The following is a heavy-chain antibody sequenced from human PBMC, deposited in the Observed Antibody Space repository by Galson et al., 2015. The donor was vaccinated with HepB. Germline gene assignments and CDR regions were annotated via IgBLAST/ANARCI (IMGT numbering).Heavy chain of an antibody. Sequence: QSGAEVKKPGESLRISCKASGYTFTSYAMHWVRQAPGQRLKWMGWINPNSGGTNYAQKFQGRVTMTRDTSISTAYMELSRLRSDDTAVYYCAIPLIPSTRPFMKGMGRGPVDYWGQGTLVTVSS. CDR1: GYTFTSYA. V-gene: IGHV1-2*02. CDR2: INPNSGGT. J-gene: IGHJ4*02. CDR3: AIPLIPSTRPFMKGMGRGPVDY. D-gene: IGHD3-10*01.